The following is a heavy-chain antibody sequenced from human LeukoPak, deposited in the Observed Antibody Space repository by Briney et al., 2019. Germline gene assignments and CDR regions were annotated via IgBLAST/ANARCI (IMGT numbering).Heavy chain of an antibody. Sequence: GGSLRLSCAASGFTFNTYWMSWVRLAPGKGLEWVANINEHGSEAFYVDSVRGRFTISRDNAKNSLYLQMNSLRAEGTAVYYCARDPDAGTTDYWGQGTLVTVSS. V-gene: IGHV3-7*01. D-gene: IGHD1-7*01. CDR1: GFTFNTYW. CDR3: ARDPDAGTTDY. CDR2: INEHGSEA. J-gene: IGHJ4*02.